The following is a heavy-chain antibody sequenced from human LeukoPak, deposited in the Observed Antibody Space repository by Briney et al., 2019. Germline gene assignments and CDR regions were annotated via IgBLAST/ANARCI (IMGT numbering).Heavy chain of an antibody. CDR2: VLTRGTT. J-gene: IGHJ4*02. Sequence: SGTLSLTCSVSGDSMTTFDWSWIRQPPGKGLEWVGPVLTRGTTAYSASLKSRLTISLDKSNNQVSLKLIAVTAADTAVDYCVRHSLTGWFYYGSGGQGALVIVS. V-gene: IGHV4-4*07. D-gene: IGHD3-10*01. CDR3: VRHSLTGWFYYGS. CDR1: GDSMTTFD.